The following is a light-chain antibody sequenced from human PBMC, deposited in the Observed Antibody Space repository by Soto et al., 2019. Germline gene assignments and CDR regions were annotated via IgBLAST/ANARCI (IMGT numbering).Light chain of an antibody. J-gene: IGKJ1*01. CDR2: GAS. Sequence: EIVLTQSPVTLSVSPGERATLSCRASQSVSSNLAWYQRKPGQAPRLLIYGASTRANGVPARFSGGGSGTEFTLTISSLQSEDFALYYCQQYRTFGQGTKVEIK. V-gene: IGKV3-15*01. CDR3: QQYRT. CDR1: QSVSSN.